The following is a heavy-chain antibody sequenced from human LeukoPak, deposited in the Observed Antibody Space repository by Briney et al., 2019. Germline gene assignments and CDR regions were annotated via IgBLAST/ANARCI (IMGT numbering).Heavy chain of an antibody. CDR3: AKDQPLGYCRRYDY. Sequence: GGSLRLSCAASGFTFSSCAMSWVRQAPGKGLEWVSVISGSGGTTHYADSVKGRFTISRDNSENTLYLQMNSLRAEDTAVYYCAKDQPLGYCRRYDYWGQGTLVTVSS. CDR1: GFTFSSCA. D-gene: IGHD6-6*01. J-gene: IGHJ4*02. V-gene: IGHV3-23*01. CDR2: ISGSGGTT.